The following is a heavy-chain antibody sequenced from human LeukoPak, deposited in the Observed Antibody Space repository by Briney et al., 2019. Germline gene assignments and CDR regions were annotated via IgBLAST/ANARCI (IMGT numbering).Heavy chain of an antibody. D-gene: IGHD3-10*01. CDR3: AERIGNYYGSGSYSGFDY. CDR2: ISGSGGST. V-gene: IGHV3-23*01. CDR1: GFTFSSYA. J-gene: IGHJ4*02. Sequence: PGGSLRLSCAASGFTFSSYAMSWVRQAPGKGLEWVSAISGSGGSTYYADSVKGRFTISRDNSKNTLYLQMNSLRAEDTAVYYCAERIGNYYGSGSYSGFDYWGQGTLVTVSS.